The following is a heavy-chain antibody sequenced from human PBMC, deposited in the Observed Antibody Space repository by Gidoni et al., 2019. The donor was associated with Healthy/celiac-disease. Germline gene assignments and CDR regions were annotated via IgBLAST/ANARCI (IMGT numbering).Heavy chain of an antibody. Sequence: SSYGMHWVRQAPGKGLEWVAVISYDGSNKYYADSVKGRFTISRDNSKNTLYLQMNSLRAEDTAVYYCAKEWANYYYYGMDVWGQGTTVTVSS. CDR2: ISYDGSNK. D-gene: IGHD1-26*01. J-gene: IGHJ6*02. CDR1: SSYG. V-gene: IGHV3-30*18. CDR3: AKEWANYYYYGMDV.